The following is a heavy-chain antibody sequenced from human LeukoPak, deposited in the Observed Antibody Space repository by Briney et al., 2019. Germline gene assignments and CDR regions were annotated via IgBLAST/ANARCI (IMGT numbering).Heavy chain of an antibody. D-gene: IGHD3-16*02. CDR2: INHSGST. Sequence: SETLSLTCAVYGGSFSGYYWSWIRKPPGKGLEWIGEINHSGSTNYNPSLKSRVTISVDTSKNQFSLKLSSVTAADTAVYYCARDHYVWGSYRHFDYWGQGTLVTVSS. J-gene: IGHJ4*02. CDR1: GGSFSGYY. CDR3: ARDHYVWGSYRHFDY. V-gene: IGHV4-34*01.